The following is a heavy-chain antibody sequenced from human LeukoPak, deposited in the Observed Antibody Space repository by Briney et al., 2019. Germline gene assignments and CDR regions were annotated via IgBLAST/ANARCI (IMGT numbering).Heavy chain of an antibody. CDR2: MYYGGSP. J-gene: IGHJ5*02. CDR1: GGSISSFY. V-gene: IGHV4-59*13. CDR3: VTGRYSYGWYDH. D-gene: IGHD1-26*01. Sequence: SETLSLTCTVSGGSISSFYWSWIRQPPGKGLEWIGYMYYGGSPNYNPSLKSRAITSLDTSEKQFSLKLNSVTTADTAVYYCVTGRYSYGWYDHWGQGILVIVSS.